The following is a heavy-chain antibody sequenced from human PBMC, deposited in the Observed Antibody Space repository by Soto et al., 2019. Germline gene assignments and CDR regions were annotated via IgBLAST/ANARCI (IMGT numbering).Heavy chain of an antibody. D-gene: IGHD3-10*01. V-gene: IGHV3-23*01. Sequence: EVQLLESGGGLVQPGGSLTLSCAASGFTFSSYAITWVRQAPGKGLEWVSGISGGGGSTYYADSVKGRFTISRDNSKNTLWLQMNSLRADDTAVYYCAKGVKVRGVITFDYWGQGTLVTVSS. CDR1: GFTFSSYA. CDR3: AKGVKVRGVITFDY. J-gene: IGHJ4*02. CDR2: ISGGGGST.